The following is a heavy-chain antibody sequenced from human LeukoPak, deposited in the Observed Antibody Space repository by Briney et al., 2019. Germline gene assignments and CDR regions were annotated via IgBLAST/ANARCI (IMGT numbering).Heavy chain of an antibody. Sequence: GGSLRLSCAASGFTVSSNYMSWVRQAPGKGLEWVSVIYSGGSTYYADSVKGRFTISRDNSKNTLYLQMNSLRAEDTAVYYCARLYLIQPWLSFDYWGQGTLVTVSS. CDR3: ARLYLIQPWLSFDY. CDR2: IYSGGST. J-gene: IGHJ4*02. V-gene: IGHV3-66*04. D-gene: IGHD5-18*01. CDR1: GFTVSSNY.